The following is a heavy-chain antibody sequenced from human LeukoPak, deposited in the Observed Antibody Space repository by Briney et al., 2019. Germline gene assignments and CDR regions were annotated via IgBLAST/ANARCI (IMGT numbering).Heavy chain of an antibody. V-gene: IGHV4-59*08. CDR3: ARRRAGSSLDDVIFDV. D-gene: IGHD3-10*01. CDR2: IYYSGSA. Sequence: SETLSLTCTVSGDSMSGYYWSWMRQPPGRGLEWIGYIYYSGSATYNPSVKSPVTMSIDTSKKQFSLEMSSVTAGDTAVYFCARRRAGSSLDDVIFDVWGQGTMVTVSS. J-gene: IGHJ3*01. CDR1: GDSMSGYY.